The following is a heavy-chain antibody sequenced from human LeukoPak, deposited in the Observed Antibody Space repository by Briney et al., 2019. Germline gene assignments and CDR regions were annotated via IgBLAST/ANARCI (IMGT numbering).Heavy chain of an antibody. CDR3: ASARWDF. CDR2: IYHIVTT. D-gene: IGHD2-15*01. J-gene: IGHJ4*02. CDR1: GDSIITSHW. Sequence: PAGTLSLTCAVSGDSIITSHWWSWVRQPPGKGLEWIGEIYHIVTTNYNPSLKSRVSISVDTSRNQFSLTLSSVTAADTAVYYCASARWDFWGQGTLVTVSS. V-gene: IGHV4-4*02.